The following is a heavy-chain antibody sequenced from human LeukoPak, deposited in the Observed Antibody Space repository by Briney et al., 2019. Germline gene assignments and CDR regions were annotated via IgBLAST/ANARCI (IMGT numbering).Heavy chain of an antibody. Sequence: ASVKVSCKASGHTFTSYDINWVRQAPGQGLEWMGIINPSGGSTSYAQKFQGRVTMTRDMSTSTVYMELSSLRSEDTAVYYCARAGDSYTSLDYWGQGTLVTVSS. CDR3: ARAGDSYTSLDY. CDR2: INPSGGST. V-gene: IGHV1-46*01. CDR1: GHTFTSYD. D-gene: IGHD5-18*01. J-gene: IGHJ4*02.